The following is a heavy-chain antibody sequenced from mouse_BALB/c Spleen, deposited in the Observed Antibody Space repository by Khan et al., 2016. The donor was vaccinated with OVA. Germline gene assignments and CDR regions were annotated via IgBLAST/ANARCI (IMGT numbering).Heavy chain of an antibody. CDR2: INTYTGEP. V-gene: IGHV9-3-1*01. Sequence: QIQLVQSGPELKKPGETVKISCKASGYTFKNHGMNWVKQAPGKGLKWMGWINTYTGEPTYVEDFKGRFAFSLETSASTAYLQINNLKNEDTATYFCARPPFFSYVMVYWGQGTEVTVSS. CDR1: GYTFKNHG. CDR3: ARPPFFSYVMVY. J-gene: IGHJ4*01.